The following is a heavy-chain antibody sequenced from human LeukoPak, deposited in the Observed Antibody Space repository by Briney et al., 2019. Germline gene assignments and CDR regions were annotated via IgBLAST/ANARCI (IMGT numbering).Heavy chain of an antibody. CDR3: ARRGLMTTVTPNAFDI. J-gene: IGHJ3*02. CDR1: GGSISGSSYY. V-gene: IGHV4-39*07. Sequence: SETLSLTCTVSGGSISGSSYYWGWIRQPPGKGLEWIGSIYYSGSTNYNPSLKSRVTISVDTSKNQFSLKLSSVTAADTAVYYCARRGLMTTVTPNAFDIWGQGTMVTVSS. CDR2: IYYSGST. D-gene: IGHD4-17*01.